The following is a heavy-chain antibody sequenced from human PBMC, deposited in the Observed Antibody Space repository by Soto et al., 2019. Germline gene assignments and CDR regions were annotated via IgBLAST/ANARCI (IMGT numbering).Heavy chain of an antibody. CDR3: TRDYNWANDY. Sequence: EVQLVESGGGLVQPGGSLRVSCAASGFTFSDHFMDWVRQAPGKGLEWIGRIRNKGSSYSTEYAASVEGRFTISRDVSSNSLSLQMNSLKIEDTAVYYCTRDYNWANDYWGQGTLVTVSS. J-gene: IGHJ4*02. CDR1: GFTFSDHF. CDR2: IRNKGSSYST. V-gene: IGHV3-72*01. D-gene: IGHD1-20*01.